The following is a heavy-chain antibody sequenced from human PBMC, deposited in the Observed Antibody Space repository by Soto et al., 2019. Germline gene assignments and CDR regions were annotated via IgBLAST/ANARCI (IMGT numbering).Heavy chain of an antibody. CDR2: IYYSGST. V-gene: IGHV4-30-4*01. CDR3: ARAPYSSGWAGRRYYYYGMDV. J-gene: IGHJ6*02. D-gene: IGHD6-19*01. Sequence: SETLSLTCTVSGVSISSGDYYWSWIRQPPGKGLEWIGYIYYSGSTYYNPSLKSRVTISVDTSKNQFSLKLSSVTAADTAVYYCARAPYSSGWAGRRYYYYGMDVWGQGTTVTVSS. CDR1: GVSISSGDYY.